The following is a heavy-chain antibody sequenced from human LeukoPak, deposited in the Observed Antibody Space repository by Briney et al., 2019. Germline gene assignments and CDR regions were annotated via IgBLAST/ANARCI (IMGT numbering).Heavy chain of an antibody. CDR1: GFTVSSNY. Sequence: AGSLRLSCAASGFTVSSNYMSWVRQATGKGLEWVSVIYSGGSTYYADSVKGRFTISRDNSKNTLYLQMNSLRAEDTAVYYCARALPDYYYDSSGYYQYYFDYWGQGTLVTVSS. CDR2: IYSGGST. V-gene: IGHV3-53*01. J-gene: IGHJ4*02. D-gene: IGHD3-22*01. CDR3: ARALPDYYYDSSGYYQYYFDY.